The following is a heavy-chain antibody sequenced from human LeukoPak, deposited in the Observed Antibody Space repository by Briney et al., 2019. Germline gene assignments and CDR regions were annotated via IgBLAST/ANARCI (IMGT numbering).Heavy chain of an antibody. CDR2: ISWDGGST. CDR3: ARELIAARNFDY. D-gene: IGHD6-6*01. CDR1: GFTFDDYA. J-gene: IGHJ4*02. Sequence: PGGSLRLSCAASGFTFDDYAMHWVRQAPGKGLEWVSLISWDGGSTYYADSVKGRFTISRDNAKNSLYLQMNSLRAEDTAVYYCARELIAARNFDYWGQGTLVTVSS. V-gene: IGHV3-43D*03.